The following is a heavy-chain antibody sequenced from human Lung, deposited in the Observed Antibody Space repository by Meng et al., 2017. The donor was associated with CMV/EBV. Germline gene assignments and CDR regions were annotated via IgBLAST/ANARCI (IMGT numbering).Heavy chain of an antibody. CDR2: ISYIGST. D-gene: IGHD1/OR15-1a*01. Sequence: SETLSLTCTVSGGSVTGSYYWNWLRQPPGKGLEWIGYISYIGSTNYNPSLKSRVTIPLDTSKNQFSLKLTSVTAADTAIFYCARDRLEHNAFDMLGQGAMVTVSS. CDR3: ARDRLEHNAFDM. V-gene: IGHV4-61*01. J-gene: IGHJ3*02. CDR1: GGSVTGSYY.